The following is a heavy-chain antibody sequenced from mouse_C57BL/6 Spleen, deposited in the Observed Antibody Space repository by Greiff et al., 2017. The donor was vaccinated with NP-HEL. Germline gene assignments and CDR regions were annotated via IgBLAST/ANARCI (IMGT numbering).Heavy chain of an antibody. CDR2: IDPNRGGT. D-gene: IGHD1-1*01. CDR1: GYTFTSYW. J-gene: IGHJ2*01. Sequence: QVQLKQPGAELVKPGASVKLSCKASGYTFTSYWMHWVKQRPGRGLEWIGRIDPNRGGTKYNEKFKSKATLTVDKPSSTAYMQLSSLTSEDSAVYYCARSGEDYYGSSFFDYWGQGTTLTVSS. CDR3: ARSGEDYYGSSFFDY. V-gene: IGHV1-72*01.